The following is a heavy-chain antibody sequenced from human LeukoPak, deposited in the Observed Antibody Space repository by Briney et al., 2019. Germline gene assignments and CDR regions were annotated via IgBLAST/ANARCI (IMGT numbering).Heavy chain of an antibody. CDR3: ARDERRGGYYYDSSGYYFDY. V-gene: IGHV4-38-2*02. J-gene: IGHJ4*02. D-gene: IGHD3-22*01. CDR2: IYHSGTT. CDR1: GYSISSGYY. Sequence: SETLSLTCAVSGYSISSGYYWVWIRQPPGKGLEWIGSIYHSGTTYYNPSLKSRVTISVDTSKNQFSLKLSSVTAADTAVYYCARDERRGGYYYDSSGYYFDYWGQGTLVTVSP.